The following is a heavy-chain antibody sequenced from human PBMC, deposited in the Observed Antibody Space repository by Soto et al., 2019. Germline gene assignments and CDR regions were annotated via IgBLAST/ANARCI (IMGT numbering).Heavy chain of an antibody. Sequence: GSVKVSCKASGYTFTSYAMHWVRQAPGQRFEWMGWINAGNGNTKYSQKFQGRVTITRDTSASTAYMELSSLRSEDTAVYYCARTHYYDSSGYRKIFDYWGQGTLVTVSS. CDR2: INAGNGNT. D-gene: IGHD3-22*01. V-gene: IGHV1-3*01. CDR1: GYTFTSYA. J-gene: IGHJ4*02. CDR3: ARTHYYDSSGYRKIFDY.